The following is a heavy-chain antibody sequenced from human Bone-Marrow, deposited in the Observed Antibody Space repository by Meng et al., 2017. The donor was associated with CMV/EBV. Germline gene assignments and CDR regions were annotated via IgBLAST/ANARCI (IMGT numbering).Heavy chain of an antibody. D-gene: IGHD6-19*01. J-gene: IGHJ4*02. CDR1: GVNFRDDA. V-gene: IGHV3-49*04. Sequence: LSCGTCGVNFRDDAMTWVRQAPGEGPEWVGVIRTRTYGGATEYAASVEGRFTISRDDSKGILYLQLSSLRPEDTAVYYCAVCSDQCFWGRGTLVTVSS. CDR3: AVCSDQCF. CDR2: IRTRTYGGAT.